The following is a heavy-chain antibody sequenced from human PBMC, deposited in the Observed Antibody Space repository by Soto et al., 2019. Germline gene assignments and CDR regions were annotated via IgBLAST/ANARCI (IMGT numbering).Heavy chain of an antibody. CDR3: ARDPDYYDSSGYSDY. CDR2: ISYDGSNK. Sequence: PGGSLRLSCTVSRFSFHSYGMHWVRQAPGKGLEWVAVISYDGSNKYYADSVKGRFTISRDNSKNTLYLQMNSLRAEDTAVYYCARDPDYYDSSGYSDYWGQGT. CDR1: RFSFHSYG. D-gene: IGHD3-22*01. V-gene: IGHV3-30*03. J-gene: IGHJ4*02.